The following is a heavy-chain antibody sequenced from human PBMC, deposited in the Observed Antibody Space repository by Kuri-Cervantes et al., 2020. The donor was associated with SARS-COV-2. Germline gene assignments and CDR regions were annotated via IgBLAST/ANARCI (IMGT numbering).Heavy chain of an antibody. J-gene: IGHJ4*02. D-gene: IGHD1-26*01. CDR1: GFTFSTYG. V-gene: IGHV3-30*02. Sequence: GESLKISCAASGFTFSTYGMNWVRQSPGKGLEWVAFIRYDGSNKYYADSVKGRFTISRDNSKNTLYLQMNSLRAEDTAVYYCANHRKGWELPDWGQGTLVTVSS. CDR2: IRYDGSNK. CDR3: ANHRKGWELPD.